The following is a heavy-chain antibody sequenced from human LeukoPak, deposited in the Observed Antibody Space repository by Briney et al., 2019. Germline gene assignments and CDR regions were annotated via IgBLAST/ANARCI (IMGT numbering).Heavy chain of an antibody. Sequence: PGGSLRLSCAASGFTVSSNYMSWVRQAPGKGLEWVSVIYSGGSTYYADSVKGRFTISRDNSKNTLYLQMNSLRAEDTAVYYCAKVWTAYSDDYFDYWGQGTLVTVSS. CDR2: IYSGGST. D-gene: IGHD3/OR15-3a*01. CDR3: AKVWTAYSDDYFDY. V-gene: IGHV3-53*01. CDR1: GFTVSSNY. J-gene: IGHJ4*02.